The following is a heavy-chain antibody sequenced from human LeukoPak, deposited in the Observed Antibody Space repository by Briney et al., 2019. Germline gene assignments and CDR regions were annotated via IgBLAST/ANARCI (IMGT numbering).Heavy chain of an antibody. CDR2: IYYSGST. J-gene: IGHJ4*02. V-gene: IGHV4-59*01. D-gene: IGHD3-22*01. CDR3: ARRDSSGYYYGRGDY. CDR1: GGSISSYY. Sequence: SETLSLTCTVSGGSISSYYWSWIRQPPGKGLEWIGYIYYSGSTNYNPSLKSRVTISVDTSKNQFSLKLSSVTAADTAVYYCARRDSSGYYYGRGDYWGQGTLVTVSS.